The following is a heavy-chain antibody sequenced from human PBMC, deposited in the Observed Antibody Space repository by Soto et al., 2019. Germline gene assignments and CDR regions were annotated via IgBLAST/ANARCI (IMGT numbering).Heavy chain of an antibody. D-gene: IGHD3-22*01. CDR3: ASLDYYDSSGYQGLYAFDI. CDR2: IYPGDSDT. V-gene: IGHV5-51*01. J-gene: IGHJ3*02. CDR1: GYSLSSYW. Sequence: PGGSLKISCKGSGYSLSSYWIGRVRQKPGEGLGWMGIIYPGDSDTRYSPSFQGQVTISADKSISTAYLQWSSLKASDTAMYYCASLDYYDSSGYQGLYAFDIWGQGTMVTVSS.